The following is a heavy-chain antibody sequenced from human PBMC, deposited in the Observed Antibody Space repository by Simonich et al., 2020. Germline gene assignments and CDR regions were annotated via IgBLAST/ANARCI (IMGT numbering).Heavy chain of an antibody. CDR1: GYTFTGYY. CDR3: ARDRAARYYYYYYMDV. J-gene: IGHJ6*03. Sequence: QVQLVQSGAEVKKPGASVKVSCKASGYTFTGYYMHWVRQAPGQGLEWMDWLNPNRGGTNYAQSFQGRVTMTRDTSISTAYRELSRLRSDDTAVYYCARDRAARYYYYYYMDVWGKGTTVTVSS. CDR2: LNPNRGGT. V-gene: IGHV1-2*02. D-gene: IGHD6-6*01.